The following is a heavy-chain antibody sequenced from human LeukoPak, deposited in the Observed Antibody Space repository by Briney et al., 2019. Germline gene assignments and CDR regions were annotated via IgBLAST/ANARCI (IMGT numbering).Heavy chain of an antibody. V-gene: IGHV1-2*02. CDR3: ARVGDIVVVPGEDAFDI. D-gene: IGHD2-2*01. CDR2: INPNSGGT. Sequence: ASVKVSCKASGYTFTGYYMHWVRQAPGQGLEWMGWINPNSGGTNYAQKLQGRVTMTRDTSISTAYMELSGLRSDDTAVYYCARVGDIVVVPGEDAFDIWGQGTMVTVSS. CDR1: GYTFTGYY. J-gene: IGHJ3*02.